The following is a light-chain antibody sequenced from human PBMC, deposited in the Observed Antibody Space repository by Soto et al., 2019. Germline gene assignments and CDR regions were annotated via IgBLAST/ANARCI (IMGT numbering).Light chain of an antibody. J-gene: IGKJ5*01. CDR1: QSVGRY. CDR3: QQRNNWPPIT. Sequence: ENVLTQSPAILSLSPGDTATLSCRASQSVGRYLAWYQQKPGQAPRLVIYDASNRATGVPDRFSGSGSGTDFTISISHLEPEDFAVYYCQQRNNWPPITFGQGTR. V-gene: IGKV3-11*01. CDR2: DAS.